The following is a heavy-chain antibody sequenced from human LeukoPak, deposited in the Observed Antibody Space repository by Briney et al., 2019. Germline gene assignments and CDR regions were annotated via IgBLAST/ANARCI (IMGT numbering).Heavy chain of an antibody. J-gene: IGHJ4*02. CDR1: GFPFSTYW. CDR2: INQDGTEK. CDR3: ARASGIAAAGTGILDY. V-gene: IGHV3-7*01. D-gene: IGHD6-13*01. Sequence: GGSLRLSCAASGFPFSTYWMSWVRQAPGKGLEWVANINQDGTEKYYVDSVKGRFTISRDYAKNPLYLQMNSLRAEDTAVYYCARASGIAAAGTGILDYWGQGTLVTVSS.